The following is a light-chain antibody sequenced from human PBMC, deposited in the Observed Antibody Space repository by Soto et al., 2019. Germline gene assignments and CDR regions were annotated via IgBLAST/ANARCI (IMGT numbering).Light chain of an antibody. J-gene: IGLJ3*02. V-gene: IGLV1-44*01. CDR1: SSNVGGNI. CDR2: RNN. CDR3: AVWDDSLNRLV. Sequence: QSVVTQPPSASATPGQRVTISCSGSSSNVGGNIVSWYQQLPGTAPKLLIYRNNQRPSGLPDRFSGSKSGTPAFLAISGLQSEDEADYYCAVWDDSLNRLVFGGGTKVTVL.